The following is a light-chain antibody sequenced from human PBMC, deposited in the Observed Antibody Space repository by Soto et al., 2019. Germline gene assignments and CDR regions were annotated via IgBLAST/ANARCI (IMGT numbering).Light chain of an antibody. CDR1: SSNIWAGYD. V-gene: IGLV1-40*01. CDR3: QSFDTNRRGSV. Sequence: QSVLTQPPSVSGAPGQRVTISCSGTSSNIWAGYDVHWYHQLPGTAPKLLIFGNNNRPSGVPARFSASRSGTSASLAITGLQAEDEADYYCQSFDTNRRGSVFGGGTKVTVL. CDR2: GNN. J-gene: IGLJ3*02.